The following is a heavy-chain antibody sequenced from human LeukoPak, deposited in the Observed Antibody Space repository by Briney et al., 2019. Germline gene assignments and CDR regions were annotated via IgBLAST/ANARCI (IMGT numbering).Heavy chain of an antibody. D-gene: IGHD2-8*02. CDR2: ISSSGDAT. V-gene: IGHV3-23*01. CDR3: AKKAYWSGGVCYAPDY. J-gene: IGHJ4*02. Sequence: QSGGSLRLSCAASGFTFSSYAMSWVRQAPRKGLEWVSTISSSGDATYYEDSVKGRFTISRDNSKTTLYLQMNSLRVEDTAVYYCAKKAYWSGGVCYAPDYWGQGTLVTVSS. CDR1: GFTFSSYA.